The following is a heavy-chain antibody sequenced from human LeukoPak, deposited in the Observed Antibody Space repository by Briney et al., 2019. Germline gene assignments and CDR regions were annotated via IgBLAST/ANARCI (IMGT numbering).Heavy chain of an antibody. V-gene: IGHV3-48*03. CDR1: GFTFSSYE. J-gene: IGHJ4*02. D-gene: IGHD3-22*01. CDR3: ARDSLDYYDSSGYYTH. Sequence: PGGSLRLSYAASGFTFSSYEMNWVRQAPGKGLEWVSYISSSGSTIYYADSVKGRFTISRDNAKNSLYLQMNSLRAEDTAVYYCARDSLDYYDSSGYYTHWGQGTLVTVSS. CDR2: ISSSGSTI.